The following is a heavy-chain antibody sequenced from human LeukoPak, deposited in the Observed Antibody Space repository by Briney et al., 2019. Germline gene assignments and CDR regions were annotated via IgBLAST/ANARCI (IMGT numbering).Heavy chain of an antibody. CDR2: IYYSGST. Sequence: SETLSLTCTVSGGSIGSSSYYWGWIRQPPGTGLEWIGSIYYSGSTYYNPSLKSRVTISVDTSKNQFSLKLSSVTAADTAVYYCARRYCSGGSCYSVFNWFDPWGQGTLVTVSS. CDR1: GGSIGSSSYY. J-gene: IGHJ5*02. CDR3: ARRYCSGGSCYSVFNWFDP. V-gene: IGHV4-39*01. D-gene: IGHD2-15*01.